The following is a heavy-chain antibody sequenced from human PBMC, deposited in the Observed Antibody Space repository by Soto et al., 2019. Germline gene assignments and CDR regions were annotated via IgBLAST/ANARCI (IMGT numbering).Heavy chain of an antibody. CDR2: INHSGST. CDR1: GGSFSGYY. CDR3: ARTRITIFGVVMAFDY. J-gene: IGHJ4*02. V-gene: IGHV4-34*01. Sequence: PSETLSLTCAVYGGSFSGYYWSWIRQPPGKGPEWIGEINHSGSTNYNPSLKSRVTISVDTSKNQFSLKLSSVTAADTAVYYCARTRITIFGVVMAFDYWGQGTLVTVS. D-gene: IGHD3-3*01.